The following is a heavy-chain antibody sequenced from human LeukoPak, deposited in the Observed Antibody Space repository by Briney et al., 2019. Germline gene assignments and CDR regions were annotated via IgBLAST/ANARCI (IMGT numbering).Heavy chain of an antibody. CDR1: GFTVSSNY. Sequence: GGSLRLSCAASGFTVSSNYMSWVRQAPGKGLEWVSVIYSGSSTYYADSVKGRFTISRDNSKNTLYLQMNSLRAEDTAVYYCARVSMGAAGADYWGQGTLVTVSS. D-gene: IGHD6-13*01. J-gene: IGHJ4*02. CDR2: IYSGSST. CDR3: ARVSMGAAGADY. V-gene: IGHV3-53*01.